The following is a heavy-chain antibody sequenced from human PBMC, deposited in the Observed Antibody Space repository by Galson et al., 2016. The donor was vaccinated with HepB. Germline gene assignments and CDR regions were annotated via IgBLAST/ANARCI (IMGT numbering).Heavy chain of an antibody. CDR2: IYSGGIT. J-gene: IGHJ5*02. CDR3: ARVTPPCWFDP. CDR1: AFTVSGTY. V-gene: IGHV3-66*01. Sequence: RLSCAASAFTVSGTYMTWVRQSPGKGLEWVSLIYSGGITYYADSVKGRFSISRDISKNLLYLQMNSLRAEDTAVYYCARVTPPCWFDPWGQGTLVTVSS.